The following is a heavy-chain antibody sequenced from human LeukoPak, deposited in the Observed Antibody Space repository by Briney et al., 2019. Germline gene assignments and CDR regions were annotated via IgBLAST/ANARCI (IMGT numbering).Heavy chain of an antibody. CDR3: ARTGRDPYYYDSSGYTDDNWFDP. CDR2: ISSSGSTI. V-gene: IGHV3-48*03. D-gene: IGHD3-22*01. J-gene: IGHJ5*02. CDR1: GFTFSSYE. Sequence: GGSLRLSCAASGFTFSSYEMNWVRQAPGKGLEWVSYISSSGSTIYYADSVKGRFTIFRDNAKKSLSLQMNSLRAEDTAVYYCARTGRDPYYYDSSGYTDDNWFDPWGQGTLVTVSS.